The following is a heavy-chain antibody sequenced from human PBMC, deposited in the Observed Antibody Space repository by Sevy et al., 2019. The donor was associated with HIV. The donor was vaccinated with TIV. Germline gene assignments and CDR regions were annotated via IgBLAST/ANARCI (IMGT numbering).Heavy chain of an antibody. CDR1: GYTFSNYG. CDR2: ISRYNT. CDR3: ARAPTGSQGPGQYFQH. J-gene: IGHJ1*01. D-gene: IGHD1-26*01. V-gene: IGHV1-18*01. Sequence: ASVKVSCKASGYTFSNYGLSWVRQAPGQGLEWMGWISRYNTNYAQNLQGRVTMTTDTSTSTAYMELRSLRSDDTAVYYCARAPTGSQGPGQYFQHWGQGTLVTVSS.